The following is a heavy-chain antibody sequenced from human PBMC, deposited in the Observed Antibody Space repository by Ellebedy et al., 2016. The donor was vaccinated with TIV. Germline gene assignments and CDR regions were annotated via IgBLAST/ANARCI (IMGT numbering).Heavy chain of an antibody. V-gene: IGHV3-66*01. CDR1: GFTFSNYA. J-gene: IGHJ4*02. Sequence: GGSLRLSCAASGFTFSNYAMNWVRRAPGKGLEWVSVISSGGTTYYADSVKGRFSVSRDNANNTMYLQMNSLRAEDTAIYYCARRYTSGWAPFHYWGQGTLVTVSS. CDR3: ARRYTSGWAPFHY. CDR2: ISSGGTT. D-gene: IGHD6-19*01.